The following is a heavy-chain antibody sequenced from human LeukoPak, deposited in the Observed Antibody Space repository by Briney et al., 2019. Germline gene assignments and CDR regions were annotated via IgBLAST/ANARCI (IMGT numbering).Heavy chain of an antibody. D-gene: IGHD5-18*01. J-gene: IGHJ4*02. V-gene: IGHV1-18*04. Sequence: ASVKVSCKASGYTFTSHGISWVRQAPGQGLEWMEWVSTYNGNTNYVPKYQGRVTMTTDTSTSTAYMELRSLRSDDTAVYYCARDVDTATDQINDYWGQGTLVTVSS. CDR1: GYTFTSHG. CDR2: VSTYNGNT. CDR3: ARDVDTATDQINDY.